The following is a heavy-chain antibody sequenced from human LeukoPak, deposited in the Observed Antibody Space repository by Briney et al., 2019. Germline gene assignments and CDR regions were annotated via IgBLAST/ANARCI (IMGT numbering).Heavy chain of an antibody. CDR2: ISAYNGNT. D-gene: IGHD6-13*01. CDR3: AREGIRIAAAGTIDY. V-gene: IGHV1-18*01. CDR1: GYTFTSYG. J-gene: IGHJ4*02. Sequence: ASVEVSCKASGYTFTSYGISWVRQAPGQGLEWMGWISAYNGNTNYAQKLQGRVTMTTDTSTSTAYMELRSLRSDDTAVYYCAREGIRIAAAGTIDYWGQGTLVTVSS.